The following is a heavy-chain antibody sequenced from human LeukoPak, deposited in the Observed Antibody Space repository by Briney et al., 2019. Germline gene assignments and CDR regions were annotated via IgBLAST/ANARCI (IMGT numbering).Heavy chain of an antibody. D-gene: IGHD6-13*01. CDR2: IIPILGIA. Sequence: ASVKVSCKASGGTFSSYAISWVRQAPGQGLEWMGRIIPILGIANYAQKFQGRVTITADKSTSTAYMELSSLRSEDTAVYYCARVDPLYSSSWYNPHGAFDIWGQGTMVTVSS. CDR3: ARVDPLYSSSWYNPHGAFDI. J-gene: IGHJ3*02. V-gene: IGHV1-69*04. CDR1: GGTFSSYA.